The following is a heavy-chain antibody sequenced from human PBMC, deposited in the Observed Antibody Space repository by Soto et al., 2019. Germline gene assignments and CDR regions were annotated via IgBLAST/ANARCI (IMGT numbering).Heavy chain of an antibody. CDR3: ARKSEGFVVVVAAKGGNYIDV. D-gene: IGHD2-15*01. Sequence: GGSLRLSCAASGFTFSSYSMNWVRQAPGKGLEWVSSISSSSSYIYYADSVKGRFTISRDNAKNSLYLQMNSLRAEDTAVYYCARKSEGFVVVVAAKGGNYIDVWGKGTTVTVSS. CDR2: ISSSSSYI. CDR1: GFTFSSYS. J-gene: IGHJ6*03. V-gene: IGHV3-21*01.